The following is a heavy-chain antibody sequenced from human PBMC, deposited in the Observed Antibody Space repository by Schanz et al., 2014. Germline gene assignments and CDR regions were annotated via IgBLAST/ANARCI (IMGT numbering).Heavy chain of an antibody. J-gene: IGHJ6*02. CDR2: IYYSGST. Sequence: QVQLQESGPGLVKPSETLSLTCTFSCGSISNYYWTWIRQPPGKGLEWIGYIYYSGSTDYNPSLKSRVTMSVDTSKNQFSLKLSSVTAADTAVYYCARARFTGYYMDVWGQGTAVTVSS. CDR1: CGSISNYY. V-gene: IGHV4-59*01. D-gene: IGHD3-9*01. CDR3: ARARFTGYYMDV.